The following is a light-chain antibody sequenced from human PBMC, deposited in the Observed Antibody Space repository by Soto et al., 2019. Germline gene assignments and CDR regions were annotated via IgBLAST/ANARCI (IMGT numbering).Light chain of an antibody. CDR2: EVT. J-gene: IGLJ1*01. V-gene: IGLV2-23*02. CDR1: NSDVGSYNL. CDR3: FSSVGASVYV. Sequence: QSALTQPASVSGSPRQSITISCTGTNSDVGSYNLVSWFQQHPGKAPKLVIYEVTKRPSGVSDRFSGSKSGNTASLTISGLQAEDEADYYCFSSVGASVYVFGTGTKVTVL.